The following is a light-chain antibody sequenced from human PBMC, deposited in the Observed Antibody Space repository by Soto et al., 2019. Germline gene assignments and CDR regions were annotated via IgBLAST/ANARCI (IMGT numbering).Light chain of an antibody. V-gene: IGKV3-20*01. CDR2: GAS. CDR3: QQYGMSPWT. Sequence: EIVMTQSPATLSLSPGERATLSCRASQIVSSSYLAWYQQKPGQAPRLLIYGASSRATGIPDRFSGSGSGTEFILTISRLEPDDFAVYYCQQYGMSPWTFGQGTKVDIK. CDR1: QIVSSSY. J-gene: IGKJ1*01.